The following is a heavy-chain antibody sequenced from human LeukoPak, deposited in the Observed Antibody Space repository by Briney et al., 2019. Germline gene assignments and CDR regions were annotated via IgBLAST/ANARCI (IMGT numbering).Heavy chain of an antibody. CDR3: ARAGGGCSRTSCPIPYYGLGV. CDR1: GVSISSGGYY. J-gene: IGHJ6*02. V-gene: IGHV4-31*03. CDR2: IYYSGTT. D-gene: IGHD2-2*01. Sequence: SETLSLTCTVSGVSISSGGYYWSWIRQHPGKGLEWIGYIYYSGTTYYNPSLKSRVTISVETSKNQFSLKLTSVTAADTAVYYCARAGGGCSRTSCPIPYYGLGVWGQGTTVTVSS.